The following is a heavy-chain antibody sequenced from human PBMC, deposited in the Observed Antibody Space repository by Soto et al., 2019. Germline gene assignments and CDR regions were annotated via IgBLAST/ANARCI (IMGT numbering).Heavy chain of an antibody. D-gene: IGHD6-13*01. Sequence: EVQLVESGGGLVQPGGTLKLSCAASGFTFSVSAMHWVRQTSGTGLEWVGRIRSKANSYATEYAASLKGRFTISRDDSKNTAYVQMNSLESEDTAVYYCTRWSYSSSWHFDYWVQGTLVTVSS. CDR1: GFTFSVSA. CDR2: IRSKANSYAT. CDR3: TRWSYSSSWHFDY. V-gene: IGHV3-73*01. J-gene: IGHJ4*02.